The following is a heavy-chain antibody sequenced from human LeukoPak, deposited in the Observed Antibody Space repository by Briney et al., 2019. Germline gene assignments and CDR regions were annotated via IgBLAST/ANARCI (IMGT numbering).Heavy chain of an antibody. Sequence: PGRSLRLSCAASGFTLSSYGMYWVRQAPGKGLEWVAVISYDGSKKYYSDSVKGRFTISRDNSKNTLYLQMNSLRAEDTAVYYCAKSMGGWYGYYFYYMDVWGKGTTVTVSS. CDR1: GFTLSSYG. V-gene: IGHV3-30*18. D-gene: IGHD6-19*01. CDR2: ISYDGSKK. J-gene: IGHJ6*03. CDR3: AKSMGGWYGYYFYYMDV.